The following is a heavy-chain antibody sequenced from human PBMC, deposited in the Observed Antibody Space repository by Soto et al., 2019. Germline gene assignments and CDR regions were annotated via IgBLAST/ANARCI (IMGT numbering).Heavy chain of an antibody. Sequence: PSETLSLTCTVSGGYITSYNHYWTWIRQAPGKGLECIGYIDYSGTTNYSPSLQGRVTISVDKSKNQFSLSLTSVTAADTAVYYCARGSRGPRWFDPWGQGALVTVSS. CDR3: ARGSRGPRWFDP. CDR1: GGYITSYNHY. V-gene: IGHV4-30-4*01. D-gene: IGHD5-12*01. CDR2: IDYSGTT. J-gene: IGHJ5*02.